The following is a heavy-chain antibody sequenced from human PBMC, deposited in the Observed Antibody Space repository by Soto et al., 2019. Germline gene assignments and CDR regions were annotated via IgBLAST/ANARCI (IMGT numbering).Heavy chain of an antibody. V-gene: IGHV3-30*18. CDR3: AKVGVAVAGTGSYFDY. J-gene: IGHJ4*02. CDR1: GFTFSSYG. D-gene: IGHD6-19*01. CDR2: ISYDGSNK. Sequence: GGSLRLSCAASGFTFSSYGMHWVRQAPGKGLEWVAVISYDGSNKYYADSVKGRFTISRDNSKNTLYLQMNSLRAEDTAVYYCAKVGVAVAGTGSYFDYWGQGTLVTVAS.